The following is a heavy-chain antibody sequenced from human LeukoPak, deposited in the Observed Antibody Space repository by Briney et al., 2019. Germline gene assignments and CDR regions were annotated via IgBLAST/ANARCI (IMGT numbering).Heavy chain of an antibody. CDR2: IIPIFGTA. CDR1: GGAFSSYA. Sequence: SVKVSCKASGGAFSSYAISWVRQAPGQGLEWMGGIIPIFGTANYAQKFQGRVTITADESMSTAYMELSSLRSEDTAVYYCARDSSGYYSSHRKLDIWGQGTMVTVSS. D-gene: IGHD3-22*01. CDR3: ARDSSGYYSSHRKLDI. V-gene: IGHV1-69*13. J-gene: IGHJ3*02.